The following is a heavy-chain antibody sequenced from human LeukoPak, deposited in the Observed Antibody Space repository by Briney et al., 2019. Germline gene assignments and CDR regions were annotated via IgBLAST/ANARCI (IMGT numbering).Heavy chain of an antibody. CDR1: GFTFTMFG. D-gene: IGHD2-2*01. CDR3: AKEIVVEPGAFVDNWFDS. V-gene: IGHV3-48*01. CDR2: IDARSGIV. Sequence: GGSLRLSCAASGFTFTMFGMNWVRQAPGKGLEWVSYIDARSGIVYYADSVQGRFTISRDDAKDSVFLQMNSLRVDDTAVYYCAKEIVVEPGAFVDNWFDSWGQGTLVTVSS. J-gene: IGHJ5*01.